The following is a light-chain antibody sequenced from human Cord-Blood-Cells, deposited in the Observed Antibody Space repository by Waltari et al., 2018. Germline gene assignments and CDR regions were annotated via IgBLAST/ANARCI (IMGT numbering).Light chain of an antibody. J-gene: IGLJ2*01. V-gene: IGLV2-14*01. CDR1: SSDVGGYNY. CDR3: SSYTSSSTLV. Sequence: QSALTQPASVSVSPGQSITISCTGTSSDVGGYNYVSWYQQHPGKAPQLMIYNVSNRPSGGSNRFPGSKSGNTASLTISGLQAEDEADYYCSSYTSSSTLVFGGGTKLTVL. CDR2: NVS.